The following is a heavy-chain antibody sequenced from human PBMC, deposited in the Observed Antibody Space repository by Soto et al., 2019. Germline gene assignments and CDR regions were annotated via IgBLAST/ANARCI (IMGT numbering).Heavy chain of an antibody. Sequence: GGSLRLSCAASGFTFSSYAMSWVRQAPGKGLEWVSAISGSGGSTYYADSVKGRFTISRDNSKNTLYLQMNSLRAEDTAVYYCAKAGYSSSSFGYYYYGMDVWGQGTTVTVSS. CDR3: AKAGYSSSSFGYYYYGMDV. V-gene: IGHV3-23*01. J-gene: IGHJ6*02. D-gene: IGHD6-6*01. CDR1: GFTFSSYA. CDR2: ISGSGGST.